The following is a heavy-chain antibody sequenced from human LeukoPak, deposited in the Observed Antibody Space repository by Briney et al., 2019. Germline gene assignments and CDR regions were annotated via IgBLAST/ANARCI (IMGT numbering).Heavy chain of an antibody. CDR2: VYWDGDR. CDR1: GFSLTTPGMG. V-gene: IGHV2-5*02. J-gene: IGHJ4*02. D-gene: IGHD2-21*01. Sequence: SGPTLVNPTQTLTLTCTFSGFSLTTPGMGVSWIRQPPGKPLEFLSTVYWDGDRRHSPSLRSRLTITADTSRNQVVLTMSNMDPVDTATNFCVHSVGGTGCGSDTRRYSFHYWGQRTVVTVSS. CDR3: VHSVGGTGCGSDTRRYSFHY.